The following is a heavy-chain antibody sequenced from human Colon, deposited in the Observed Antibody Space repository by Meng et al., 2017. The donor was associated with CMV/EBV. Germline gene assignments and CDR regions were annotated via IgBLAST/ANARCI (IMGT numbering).Heavy chain of an antibody. CDR1: GFSFSESG. CDR2: IDTTNH. V-gene: IGHV3-30*02. CDR3: SNGLLGVQGH. Sequence: QVHLVELGVGVVQPGGSLRLSCGASGFSFSESGIHWIRQAPGKGLEWVSFIDTTNHYYADSVKGRFTISRDDSKRMVYLQMNNLKTEDTAMYFCSNGLLGVQGHWGQGTLVTVSS. J-gene: IGHJ4*02. D-gene: IGHD3-3*01.